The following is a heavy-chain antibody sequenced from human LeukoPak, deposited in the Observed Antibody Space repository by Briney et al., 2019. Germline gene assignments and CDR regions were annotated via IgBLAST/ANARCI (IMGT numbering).Heavy chain of an antibody. CDR2: INTGNGNT. Sequence: ASVKVSCKASGYTFNTYAMYWVRQAPGQRLEWMGWINTGNGNTKYSQKFQGRVTITRDTSASTAYMELSSLRSEDTAVYYCAREEDPYGSGGRFDPWGQGTLVTVSS. V-gene: IGHV1-3*04. CDR1: GYTFNTYA. CDR3: AREEDPYGSGGRFDP. J-gene: IGHJ5*02. D-gene: IGHD6-19*01.